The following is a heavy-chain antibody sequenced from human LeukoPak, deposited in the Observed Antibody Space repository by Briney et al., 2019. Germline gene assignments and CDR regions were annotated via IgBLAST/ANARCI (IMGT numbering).Heavy chain of an antibody. V-gene: IGHV3-23*01. Sequence: GGSLRLSCAASGFTFSSYAMSWVRQAPGKGLEWVSAISGSGGSTYYADSVKGRFTISRDNSKNTLYLQMNSLRAEDTAVYYXAKRGTXXXXFDYWGQGXLVTVS. D-gene: IGHD1-1*01. CDR1: GFTFSSYA. J-gene: IGHJ4*02. CDR3: AKRGTXXXXFDY. CDR2: ISGSGGST.